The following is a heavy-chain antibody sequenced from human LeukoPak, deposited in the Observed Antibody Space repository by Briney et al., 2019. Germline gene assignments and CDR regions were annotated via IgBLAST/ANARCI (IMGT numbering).Heavy chain of an antibody. D-gene: IGHD2-21*01. CDR3: ASWGYCGGDCYSGEYFQH. CDR1: GGTFSSYA. V-gene: IGHV1-69*13. Sequence: AASVKVSCKASGGTFSSYAISWVRQAPGKGLDWMGGIIPIFGTANYAQKFQGRVTITADESTSTAYMELSSLRSEDTDVYYCASWGYCGGDCYSGEYFQHWGQGTLVTVSS. J-gene: IGHJ1*01. CDR2: IIPIFGTA.